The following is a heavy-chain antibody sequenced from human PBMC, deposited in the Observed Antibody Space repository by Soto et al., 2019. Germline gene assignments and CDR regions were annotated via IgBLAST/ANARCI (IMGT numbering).Heavy chain of an antibody. V-gene: IGHV1-69*01. CDR3: ASEHSSTEYVYGIDV. CDR1: EDTFTSYV. J-gene: IGHJ6*02. D-gene: IGHD6-13*01. Sequence: QVQLVQSGAEVKKPGSSVKVSCKASEDTFTSYVITWVRQAPGQGLEWMGGIIPIFGTANYAQKFQGRVTITADESTRTAYMDLSCLRSDDTAVYYGASEHSSTEYVYGIDVWGHGTTVTVS. CDR2: IIPIFGTA.